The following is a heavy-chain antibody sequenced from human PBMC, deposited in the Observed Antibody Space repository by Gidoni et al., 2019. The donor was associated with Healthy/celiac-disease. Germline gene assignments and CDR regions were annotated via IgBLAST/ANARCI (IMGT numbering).Heavy chain of an antibody. CDR2: IIPIFGTA. Sequence: QVQLVQSGAEVKKPGSSVKVSCKASGGTFSSYAISWVRQAPGQGLEWMGGIIPIFGTANYAQKFQGRVTITADESTSTAYMELSSLRSEDTAVYYCARDRDSSWYDYYYYYGMDVWGQGTTVTVSS. J-gene: IGHJ6*02. CDR3: ARDRDSSWYDYYYYYGMDV. CDR1: GGTFSSYA. V-gene: IGHV1-69*01. D-gene: IGHD6-13*01.